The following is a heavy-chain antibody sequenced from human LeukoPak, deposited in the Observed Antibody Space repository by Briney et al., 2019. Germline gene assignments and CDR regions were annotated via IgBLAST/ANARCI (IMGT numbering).Heavy chain of an antibody. CDR2: IYHSGTT. CDR3: ARRRVYYGSGSNSPDY. V-gene: IGHV4-38-2*02. D-gene: IGHD3-10*01. Sequence: SETLSLTCTVSGYSISSGYNWGWIRQPPGKGLEWIGSIYHSGTTYYNPSLKSRVTISVDTSKNQFSLKLSSVTAADTAVYYCARRRVYYGSGSNSPDYWGQGTLVTVSS. J-gene: IGHJ4*02. CDR1: GYSISSGYN.